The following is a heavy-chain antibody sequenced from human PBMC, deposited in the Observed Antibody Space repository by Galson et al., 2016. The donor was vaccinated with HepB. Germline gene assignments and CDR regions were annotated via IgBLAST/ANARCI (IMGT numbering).Heavy chain of an antibody. CDR1: GDSVSSDTSY. CDR2: IYYTGST. V-gene: IGHV4-61*01. CDR3: ARGATVFGVVNLPDI. Sequence: SETLSLTCTVSGDSVSSDTSYCSWLRQPPGRGLEWIGYIYYTGSTNYNPSLKSRVTISMDTSKRQFSLNLTSAAAADTAVYYCARGATVFGVVNLPDIWGQGTMVTVSS. D-gene: IGHD3-3*01. J-gene: IGHJ3*02.